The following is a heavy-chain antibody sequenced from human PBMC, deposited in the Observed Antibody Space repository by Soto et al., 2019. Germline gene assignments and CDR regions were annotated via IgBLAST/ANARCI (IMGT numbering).Heavy chain of an antibody. J-gene: IGHJ4*02. Sequence: QVQLVQSGAEVKKPGASVKVSCKASGYTFTSYGISWVRQAPGQGLEWMGWISAYNGNTNYAQKLQGRVTMTPDTSTSTAYMERRGLRSDDTAVYYCARGLGRGYSYDPYYFDYWGQGTLVTVSS. CDR2: ISAYNGNT. CDR3: ARGLGRGYSYDPYYFDY. D-gene: IGHD5-18*01. V-gene: IGHV1-18*01. CDR1: GYTFTSYG.